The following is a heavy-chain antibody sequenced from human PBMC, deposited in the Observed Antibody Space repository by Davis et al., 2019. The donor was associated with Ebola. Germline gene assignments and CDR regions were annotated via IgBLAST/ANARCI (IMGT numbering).Heavy chain of an antibody. CDR3: ARHPYVDKQFDS. CDR1: GNVFDTDW. CDR2: VNCRHSYT. J-gene: IGHJ4*02. Sequence: GESLKISCKASGNVFDTDWISWVRQMPGKGLEWMGRVNCRHSYTNYSQSFEGHVTMSFDKSVSSAYLQWSRLEASDTGMYYCARHPYVDKQFDSWGQGTLVTVSS. D-gene: IGHD5-12*01. V-gene: IGHV5-10-1*01.